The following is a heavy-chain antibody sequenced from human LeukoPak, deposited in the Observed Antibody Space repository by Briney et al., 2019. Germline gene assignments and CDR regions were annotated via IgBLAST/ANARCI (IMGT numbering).Heavy chain of an antibody. CDR2: IYYSGTT. D-gene: IGHD1-26*01. J-gene: IGHJ1*01. CDR1: GGSVSPYY. CDR3: ARLDSGNHGNIPH. Sequence: SETLSLTCTVSGGSVSPYYWTWIRQPPRKGLEWIGYIYYSGTTRYNPSLKSRVTISVKTSKNQFSLNLSTVTAADTAMYYCARLDSGNHGNIPHWGQGTLVTVSP. V-gene: IGHV4-59*08.